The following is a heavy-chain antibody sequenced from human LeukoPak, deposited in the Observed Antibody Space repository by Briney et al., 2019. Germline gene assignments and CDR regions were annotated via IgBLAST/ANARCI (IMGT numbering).Heavy chain of an antibody. CDR3: ARGYSYVFY. J-gene: IGHJ4*02. V-gene: IGHV4-59*01. CDR2: IYYSGST. CDR1: GGSISSYY. D-gene: IGHD5-18*01. Sequence: SETLSLTCTVSGGSISSYYWSWIRQPPGKGLEWIGYIYYSGSTNYNPSFKSRVTISVDTSKNQFSLKLTSVTAAGTAVYYCARGYSYVFYWGQGTLVTVSS.